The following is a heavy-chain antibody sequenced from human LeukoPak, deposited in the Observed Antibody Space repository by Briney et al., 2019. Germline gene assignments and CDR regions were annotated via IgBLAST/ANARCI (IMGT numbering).Heavy chain of an antibody. V-gene: IGHV1-69*06. D-gene: IGHD3-22*01. CDR2: IIPMIATA. Sequence: SVKVSCKTTEDTLRNVAFSWVRQAPGQGLEWLGGIIPMIATASYSQKFQGRVSINADKSTNTVYMELSSLKLEDTAVYYCARGAGWLYDWGQGTLVTVSS. CDR3: ARGAGWLYD. CDR1: EDTLRNVA. J-gene: IGHJ4*02.